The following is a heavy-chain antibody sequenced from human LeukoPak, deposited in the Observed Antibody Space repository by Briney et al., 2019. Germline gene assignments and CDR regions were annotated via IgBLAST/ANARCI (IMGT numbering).Heavy chain of an antibody. V-gene: IGHV1-2*02. CDR2: INPNSGGT. CDR3: ALDYDYVWGSYRFNAFDI. CDR1: GYTFTGYY. Sequence: ASVKVSCKASGYTFTGYYMHWVRQAPGQGLGWMGWINPNSGGTNYAQKFQGRVTMTRDTSISTAYMELSRLRSDDTAVYYCALDYDYVWGSYRFNAFDIWGQGTMVTVSS. D-gene: IGHD3-16*02. J-gene: IGHJ3*02.